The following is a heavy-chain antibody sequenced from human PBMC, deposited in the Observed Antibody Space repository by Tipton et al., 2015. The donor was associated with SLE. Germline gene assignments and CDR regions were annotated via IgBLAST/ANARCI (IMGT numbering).Heavy chain of an antibody. CDR1: GGSISSSSYF. V-gene: IGHV4-39*07. J-gene: IGHJ3*02. Sequence: TLSLTCTVSGGSISSSSYFWGWIRQPPGKGLEWIGSIYYSGNTYYNPSLKSRVTISVDTSKNQFSLKLSSVTAADTAVYYCARGGRAPLRSSWSNAFDIWGQGTMVTVSS. CDR2: IYYSGNT. CDR3: ARGGRAPLRSSWSNAFDI. D-gene: IGHD6-13*01.